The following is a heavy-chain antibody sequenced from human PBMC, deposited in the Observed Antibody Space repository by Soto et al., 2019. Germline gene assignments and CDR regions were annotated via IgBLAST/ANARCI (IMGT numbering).Heavy chain of an antibody. J-gene: IGHJ6*02. CDR2: ISYDGTNK. V-gene: IGHV3-30-3*01. Sequence: QVQLVESGGGVVQPGRSLRLSCAASGFTFSTYAMHWVRQAPGKGLEWVAVISYDGTNKYYADSVRGRFTISRDNSKNPLFLQRNSLRAEDTAVYYCAKDGGGYNYGYVMLDKYYYGMDVWGQGTTVTVSS. D-gene: IGHD5-18*01. CDR3: AKDGGGYNYGYVMLDKYYYGMDV. CDR1: GFTFSTYA.